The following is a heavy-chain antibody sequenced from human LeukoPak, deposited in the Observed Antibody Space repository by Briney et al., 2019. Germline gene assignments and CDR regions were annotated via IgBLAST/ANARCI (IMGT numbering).Heavy chain of an antibody. CDR2: IIPIFGTA. CDR1: GGTFSSYA. D-gene: IGHD3-22*01. Sequence: ASVKVSCKASGGTFSSYAISWVRQAPGQGLEWMGGIIPIFGTANYAQKFRGRVTITADKSTSTAYMELSSLRSEDTAVYNCARDLEGYDSSGYYYGRYFDYWGQGTLVTVSS. V-gene: IGHV1-69*06. J-gene: IGHJ4*02. CDR3: ARDLEGYDSSGYYYGRYFDY.